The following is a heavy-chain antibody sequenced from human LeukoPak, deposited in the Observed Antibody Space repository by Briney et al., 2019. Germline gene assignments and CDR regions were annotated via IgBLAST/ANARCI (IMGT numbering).Heavy chain of an antibody. V-gene: IGHV1-8*01. CDR1: GYTFTSYD. Sequence: GESLKVSCKASGYTFTSYDINWVRQATGQGLEWMGWMNPNSGNTGYAQKFQGRVTMTRNTSISTAYMELSSLRSEDTAVYYCARGLYYDFWSGYSNWFDPWGQGTLVTVSS. J-gene: IGHJ5*02. D-gene: IGHD3-3*01. CDR3: ARGLYYDFWSGYSNWFDP. CDR2: MNPNSGNT.